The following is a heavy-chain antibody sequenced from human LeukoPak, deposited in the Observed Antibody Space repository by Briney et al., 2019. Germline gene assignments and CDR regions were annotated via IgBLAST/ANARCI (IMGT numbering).Heavy chain of an antibody. CDR3: ARDGGDFYGSGSYLAY. CDR1: GFTFSSYS. V-gene: IGHV3-23*01. CDR2: ISGSGGST. D-gene: IGHD3-10*01. Sequence: GGSLRLSCAASGFTFSSYSMNWVRQAPGKGLEWVSGISGSGGSTYVADSVKGRFTVSRDNSKNTLYLQMNSLRAEDTAIYYCARDGGDFYGSGSYLAYWGQGTLVTVSS. J-gene: IGHJ4*02.